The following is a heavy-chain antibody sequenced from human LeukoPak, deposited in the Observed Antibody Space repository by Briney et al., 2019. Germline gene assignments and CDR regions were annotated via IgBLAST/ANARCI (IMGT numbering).Heavy chain of an antibody. CDR2: ISAYNGNT. CDR3: ARSDYIAVAGYFDY. Sequence: ASVKVSCKASGYTFTSYGISWVRQAPEQGLEWMGWISAYNGNTNYAQKLQGRVTMTTETSTSTAFMELRSLRSDDTAEYYCARSDYIAVAGYFDYWGQGTLVTVSS. V-gene: IGHV1-18*01. CDR1: GYTFTSYG. J-gene: IGHJ4*02. D-gene: IGHD6-19*01.